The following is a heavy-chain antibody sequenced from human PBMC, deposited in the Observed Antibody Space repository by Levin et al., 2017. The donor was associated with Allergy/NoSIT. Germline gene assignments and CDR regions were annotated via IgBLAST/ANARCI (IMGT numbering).Heavy chain of an antibody. CDR3: ARDFGDQVMYYLDY. Sequence: PGGSLRLSCAASGFRFNTFALHWVRQPPGKGLQWVAAITYNGNDQHYADSVKGRFTISRDNSRNTLYLQMDNVREDDSAVYFCARDFGDQVMYYLDYWGQGSLVTVAS. J-gene: IGHJ4*02. CDR2: ITYNGNDQ. V-gene: IGHV3-30*04. CDR1: GFRFNTFA. D-gene: IGHD3-16*01.